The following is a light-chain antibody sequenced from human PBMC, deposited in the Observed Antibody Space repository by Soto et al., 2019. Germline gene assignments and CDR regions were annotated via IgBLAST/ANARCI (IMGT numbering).Light chain of an antibody. CDR1: SSNIGAGYD. CDR3: QSYDTRLSGFWV. CDR2: GNT. V-gene: IGLV1-40*01. J-gene: IGLJ3*02. Sequence: QSVLTQPPSVSGAPGQRVTISCTGSSSNIGAGYDVHWYQQLPGTVPKLLIYGNTNRPSGVPDRFSGSKSGTSASLAITGLQAEDEADYYCQSYDTRLSGFWVFGGGTQLTVL.